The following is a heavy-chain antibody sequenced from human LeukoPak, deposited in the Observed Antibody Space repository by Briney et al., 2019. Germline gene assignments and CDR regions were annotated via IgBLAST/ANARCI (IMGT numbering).Heavy chain of an antibody. Sequence: PGGSLRLSCAASGFTFSSYGMHWVRQAPGKGLEWVAFIRYDGSNKYYADPVKGRFTISRDNSKNTLYLQMNSLRAEDTAVYYCAKELRYFDWLSPFDYWGQGTLVTVSS. CDR3: AKELRYFDWLSPFDY. J-gene: IGHJ4*02. CDR2: IRYDGSNK. D-gene: IGHD3-9*01. CDR1: GFTFSSYG. V-gene: IGHV3-30*02.